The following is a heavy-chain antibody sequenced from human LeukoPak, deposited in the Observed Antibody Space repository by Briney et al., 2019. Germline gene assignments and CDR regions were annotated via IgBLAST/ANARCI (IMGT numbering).Heavy chain of an antibody. CDR2: IRYDGSNK. CDR3: AKVFSALYYYDSSGYRQPNWFDP. D-gene: IGHD3-22*01. CDR1: GFTFSSYG. J-gene: IGHJ5*02. V-gene: IGHV3-30*02. Sequence: PGGSLRLSCAASGFTFSSYGMHWVSQAPGKGLEWVAFIRYDGSNKYYADSVKGRFTISRDNSKNTLYLQMNSLRAEDTAVYYCAKVFSALYYYDSSGYRQPNWFDPWGQGTLVTVSS.